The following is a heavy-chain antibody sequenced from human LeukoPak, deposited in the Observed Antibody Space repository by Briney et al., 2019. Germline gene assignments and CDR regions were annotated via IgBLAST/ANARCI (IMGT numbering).Heavy chain of an antibody. Sequence: GGSLRLSCAASGFSFSTYEMNWVCQAPGKGLEWVSYISSSGSIMYSADSVKGRFTISRDNAKNSLFLQMNSLRVEDTAIYYCSVQYSSSSVVDFWGQGALVTVSS. CDR3: SVQYSSSSVVDF. CDR2: ISSSGSIM. V-gene: IGHV3-48*03. J-gene: IGHJ4*02. D-gene: IGHD6-6*01. CDR1: GFSFSTYE.